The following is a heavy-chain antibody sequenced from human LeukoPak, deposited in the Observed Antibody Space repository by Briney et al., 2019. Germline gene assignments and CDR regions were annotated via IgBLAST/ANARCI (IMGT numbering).Heavy chain of an antibody. D-gene: IGHD4-23*01. CDR1: GFTFSSYS. Sequence: GGSLRLSCAASGFTFSSYSMNWVRQAPGKGLEWVSSISSSSSYIYYADSVKGRFTISRDNGKNTLFLQMNSLRAEDAAVYYCVRGNDYGGPHYWGQGTLVTVSS. V-gene: IGHV3-21*01. J-gene: IGHJ4*02. CDR2: ISSSSSYI. CDR3: VRGNDYGGPHY.